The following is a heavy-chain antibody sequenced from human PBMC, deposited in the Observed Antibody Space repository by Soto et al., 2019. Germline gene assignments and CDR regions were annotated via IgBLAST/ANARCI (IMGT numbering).Heavy chain of an antibody. J-gene: IGHJ4*02. V-gene: IGHV3-66*01. CDR1: GFTVSSNY. CDR3: ISSSWSTSFDY. CDR2: IYSGGST. Sequence: PGGSLRLSCAASGFTVSSNYMSWVRQAPGKGLEWVSVIYSGGSTYYADSVKGRFTISRDNSKNTLYLQMNSLRAEDTAVYYCISSSWSTSFDYWGQGTLVTVSS. D-gene: IGHD6-13*01.